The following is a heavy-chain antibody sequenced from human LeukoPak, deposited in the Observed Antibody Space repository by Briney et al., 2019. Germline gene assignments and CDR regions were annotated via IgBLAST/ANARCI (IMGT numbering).Heavy chain of an antibody. Sequence: GGSLRLSCAASGFTFSSYSMTWVRQAPGKGLEWVSSISSSSSYIYYADSVKGRFTISRDNAKNSLYLQMNSLRAEDTAVYYCARSYSSSSYVRYWGQGTLVTVSS. CDR3: ARSYSSSSYVRY. CDR2: ISSSSSYI. V-gene: IGHV3-21*01. D-gene: IGHD6-6*01. CDR1: GFTFSSYS. J-gene: IGHJ4*02.